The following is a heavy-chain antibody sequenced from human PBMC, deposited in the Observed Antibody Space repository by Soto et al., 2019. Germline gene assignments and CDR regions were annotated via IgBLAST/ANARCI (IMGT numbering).Heavy chain of an antibody. CDR2: IIPILGIA. V-gene: IGHV1-69*02. Sequence: QVQLVQSGAEVKKPGSSVKVSCKASGGTFSSYTISWVRQAPGQGLEWMGRIIPILGIANYAQKFQGRVTITADKSTSTAYMELSSLRSEDTAVYYCARARRIYDYGVQYYSDYWGQGTLVTVSS. CDR3: ARARRIYDYGVQYYSDY. D-gene: IGHD4-17*01. J-gene: IGHJ4*02. CDR1: GGTFSSYT.